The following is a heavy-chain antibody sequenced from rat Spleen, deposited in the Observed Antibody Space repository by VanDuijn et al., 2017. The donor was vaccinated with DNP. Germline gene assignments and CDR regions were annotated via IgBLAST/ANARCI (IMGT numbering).Heavy chain of an antibody. CDR3: ARHVLPLRVWDY. D-gene: IGHD4-1*01. Sequence: EVQLVESGGGLVQPGRSLKLSCAASGFTFSDYNMAWVRQAPKKGLEWVATISYDGSSTYYRDSVKGRFTISRDNAKSTLYLQMISLRSEDMATYYCARHVLPLRVWDYWGQGVMVTVSS. V-gene: IGHV5-7*01. J-gene: IGHJ2*01. CDR2: ISYDGSST. CDR1: GFTFSDYN.